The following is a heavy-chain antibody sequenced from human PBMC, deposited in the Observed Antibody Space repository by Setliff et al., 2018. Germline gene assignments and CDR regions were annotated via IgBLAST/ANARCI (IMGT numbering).Heavy chain of an antibody. CDR3: ARGRYWFAPNWFDP. V-gene: IGHV4-38-2*01. D-gene: IGHD2-21*01. CDR1: GYSISSGYY. CDR2: IYHSGGT. Sequence: PSETLSLTCAVSGYSISSGYYWGWIRQPPGKGLEWIGSIYHSGGTYYNPSLKSRVTISVDTSKNQFSLKLSSVTAADTAVYYCARGRYWFAPNWFDPWGQGTLVTVSS. J-gene: IGHJ5*02.